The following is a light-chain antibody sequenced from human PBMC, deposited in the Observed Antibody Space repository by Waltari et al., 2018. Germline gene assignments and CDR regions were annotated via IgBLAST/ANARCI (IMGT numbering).Light chain of an antibody. Sequence: DIQLTQSPSFLSASVGDRVTITCRASQGISSYLAWYQQKPGKAPNLLSYAAATLQSGVPSRFSGSGSGTEFTLTISSLQPEDFATYYCQQLITYPFTFGPGTKVDIK. CDR2: AAA. CDR3: QQLITYPFT. V-gene: IGKV1-9*01. J-gene: IGKJ3*01. CDR1: QGISSY.